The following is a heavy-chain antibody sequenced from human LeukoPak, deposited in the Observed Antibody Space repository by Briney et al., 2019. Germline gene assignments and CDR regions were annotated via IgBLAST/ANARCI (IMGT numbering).Heavy chain of an antibody. V-gene: IGHV1-46*01. J-gene: IGHJ4*02. CDR2: IIPSDGFT. Sequence: ASVKVSCKASGYTFSSYYVHWVRQAPGQGLEWMGMIIPSDGFTSYAQKFQGRVTMTRGMSTSTVYMELSSLRSDDTAVYYCARGDPYYDSSGYYFPWDYWGQGTLVTVSS. CDR3: ARGDPYYDSSGYYFPWDY. CDR1: GYTFSSYY. D-gene: IGHD3-22*01.